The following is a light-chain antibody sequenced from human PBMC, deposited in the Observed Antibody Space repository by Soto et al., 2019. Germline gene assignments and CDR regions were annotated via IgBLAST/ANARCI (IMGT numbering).Light chain of an antibody. CDR2: INSDGSH. V-gene: IGLV4-69*01. J-gene: IGLJ2*01. Sequence: QPVLTQSPSASASLGASVKLTCTRSSGHSNDVIASHQQQPEKGPRHLMKINSDGSHTKGDGIHDRFSGSSSGAERYLTIASLQDEDEADYYCQTWDTGTRVFGGGTKLTVL. CDR3: QTWDTGTRV. CDR1: SGHSNDV.